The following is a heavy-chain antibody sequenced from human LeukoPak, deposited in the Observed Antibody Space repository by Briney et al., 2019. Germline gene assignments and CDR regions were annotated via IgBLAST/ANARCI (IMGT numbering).Heavy chain of an antibody. V-gene: IGHV5-51*01. CDR3: ARRRYCTDTSCYAGVDGFDI. CDR1: GYIFTHYW. J-gene: IGHJ3*02. D-gene: IGHD2-2*01. Sequence: GESLKISCQVSGYIFTHYWIGWVRQMPGKGLESMGIIYPADSDTTYSPSFQGQVTISADKSISTVYLQWSSLKASDTAMYYCARRRYCTDTSCYAGVDGFDIWGQGTVVTVSS. CDR2: IYPADSDT.